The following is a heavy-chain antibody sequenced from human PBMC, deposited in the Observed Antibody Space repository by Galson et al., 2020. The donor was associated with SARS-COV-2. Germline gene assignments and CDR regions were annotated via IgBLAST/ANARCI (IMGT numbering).Heavy chain of an antibody. D-gene: IGHD5-18*01. Sequence: PGGSLRLSCAASGFTFSSNWMSWVRQAPGKGLEWVANIKQDGSDRYCADSVKGRFTISSDYAKNSLYLQMNSLRVEDTAVYYCARDQDGYNDYWGRGTLVTVSS. J-gene: IGHJ4*02. CDR3: ARDQDGYNDY. CDR1: GFTFSSNW. V-gene: IGHV3-7*01. CDR2: IKQDGSDR.